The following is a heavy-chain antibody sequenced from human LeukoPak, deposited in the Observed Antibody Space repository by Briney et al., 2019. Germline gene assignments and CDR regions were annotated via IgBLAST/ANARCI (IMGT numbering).Heavy chain of an antibody. CDR2: ISGSGGST. Sequence: GSLRLSCAASGFTFSSYAMSWVRQAPGKGLEXXSAISGSGGSTYYADSVKGRVTISRDNSKNTLYLQMNSLRAEDTAVYYCAKGPYCSSTSCYWHDAFDIWGQGTMVTVSS. D-gene: IGHD2-2*01. CDR1: GFTFSSYA. J-gene: IGHJ3*02. CDR3: AKGPYCSSTSCYWHDAFDI. V-gene: IGHV3-23*01.